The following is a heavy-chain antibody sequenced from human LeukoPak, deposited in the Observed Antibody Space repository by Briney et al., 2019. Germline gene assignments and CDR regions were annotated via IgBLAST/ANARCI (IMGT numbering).Heavy chain of an antibody. V-gene: IGHV3-23*01. CDR2: ISGSGGST. CDR3: AKVMEWELQTPFFDY. Sequence: GGSLRLSCAVSGFTFSNYAMSWVRQAPGKGLEWVSAISGSGGSTYYADSVKGRFTISRDNSKNTLYLQMNSLRAEDTAVYYCAKVMEWELQTPFFDYWGQGTLVTVSS. D-gene: IGHD1-26*01. J-gene: IGHJ4*02. CDR1: GFTFSNYA.